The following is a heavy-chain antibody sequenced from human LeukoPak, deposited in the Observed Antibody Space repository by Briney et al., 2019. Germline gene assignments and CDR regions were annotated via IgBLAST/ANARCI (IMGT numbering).Heavy chain of an antibody. Sequence: GGPLRLSCAASAFTFSSHPMGWVRRAPGKGLEWVSSICSSIGCTYYADSVRGRFAISRDDSKNTLYLQMNSLRAEDTAVYYCARISLAPSDNFDSWGQGTLATVSS. CDR3: ARISLAPSDNFDS. CDR1: AFTFSSHP. D-gene: IGHD1-1*01. CDR2: ICSSIGCT. V-gene: IGHV3-23*01. J-gene: IGHJ4*02.